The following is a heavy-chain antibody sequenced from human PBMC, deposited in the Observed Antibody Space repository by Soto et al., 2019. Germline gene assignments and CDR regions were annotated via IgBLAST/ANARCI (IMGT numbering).Heavy chain of an antibody. CDR1: GYTFTSYD. CDR2: MNPNSGNT. D-gene: IGHD6-19*01. CDR3: ARGIEVAVAGTGRAFDI. V-gene: IGHV1-8*01. Sequence: ASVKVSCKASGYTFTSYDINWVRQATRQGLEWMGWMNPNSGNTGYAQKFQGRVTMTRNTSISTAYMELSSLRSEDTAVYYCARGIEVAVAGTGRAFDIWGQGTMVTVSS. J-gene: IGHJ3*02.